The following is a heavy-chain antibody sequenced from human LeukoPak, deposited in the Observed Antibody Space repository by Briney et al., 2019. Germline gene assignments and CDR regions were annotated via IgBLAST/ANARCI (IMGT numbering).Heavy chain of an antibody. CDR1: GGSISSYY. D-gene: IGHD6-13*01. V-gene: IGHV4-59*12. J-gene: IGHJ3*02. CDR3: ARVKQQLVRGAFDI. CDR2: IYYSGST. Sequence: SETLSLTCTVSGGSISSYYWSWIRQPPGKGLEWIGSIYYSGSTYYNPSLKSRVTISVDTSKNQFSLKLSSVTAADTAVYYCARVKQQLVRGAFDIWGQGTMVTVSS.